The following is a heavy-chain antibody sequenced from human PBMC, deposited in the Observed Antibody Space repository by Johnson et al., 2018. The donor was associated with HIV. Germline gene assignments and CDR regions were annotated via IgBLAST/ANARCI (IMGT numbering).Heavy chain of an antibody. V-gene: IGHV3-66*01. J-gene: IGHJ3*01. CDR3: ARAYTYGAFDL. CDR1: GFNVSSNY. Sequence: MLLVESGGALVQPGGSLRLSCAASGFNVSSNYMNWVRQAPGKGLEWVSVIYSGDNTFHADSVKGRFIISRDNSKNTLYLQMNSLRAEDTAVYFCARAYTYGAFDLWGQGTLVTVSS. CDR2: IYSGDNT. D-gene: IGHD3-16*01.